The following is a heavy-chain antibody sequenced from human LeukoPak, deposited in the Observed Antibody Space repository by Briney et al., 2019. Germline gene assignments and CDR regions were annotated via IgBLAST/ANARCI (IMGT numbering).Heavy chain of an antibody. CDR3: ARGFTVPADIPYYYYMDV. CDR1: GYTFTSYD. D-gene: IGHD2-2*02. J-gene: IGHJ6*03. V-gene: IGHV1-8*03. Sequence: ASVKVSCKASGYTFTSYDINWVRQATGQGLEWMGWMNPNSGNTGYAQKFQGRVTITRNTSISTAYMELSSLRSEDTAVYYSARGFTVPADIPYYYYMDVSGNGTTVTVSS. CDR2: MNPNSGNT.